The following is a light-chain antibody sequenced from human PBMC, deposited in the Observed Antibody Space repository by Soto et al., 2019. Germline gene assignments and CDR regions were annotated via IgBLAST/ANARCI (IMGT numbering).Light chain of an antibody. J-gene: IGKJ1*01. CDR2: GAS. CDR3: QQYKNWRT. CDR1: QSVSSN. Sequence: EIVMTQSPATLSVSPGERATLSCMASQSVSSNFAWYPQKPGQAPRLLIYGASTRATGIPARFSGSGSGTEFTLTISSLQSEDFAVYYCQQYKNWRTFGQGTKV. V-gene: IGKV3-15*01.